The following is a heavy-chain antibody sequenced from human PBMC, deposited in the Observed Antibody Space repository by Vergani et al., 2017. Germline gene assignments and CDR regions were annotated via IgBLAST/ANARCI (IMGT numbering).Heavy chain of an antibody. J-gene: IGHJ3*02. Sequence: EVQLVQSGAEVKKPGESLKISCKGSGYSFTSYWIGWVRQMPGKGLEWMGIIYPGDSDTRYSPSFQGQVTISADKSISTAYLQMNSLRAEDTAVYYCARVRPDSGYDRSDAFDIWGQGTMVTVSS. D-gene: IGHD5-12*01. CDR1: GYSFTSYW. V-gene: IGHV5-51*01. CDR3: ARVRPDSGYDRSDAFDI. CDR2: IYPGDSDT.